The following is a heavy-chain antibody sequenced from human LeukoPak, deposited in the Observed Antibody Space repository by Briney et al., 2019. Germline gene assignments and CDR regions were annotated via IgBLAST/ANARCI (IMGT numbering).Heavy chain of an antibody. CDR1: GGSFSGYY. CDR3: ARGHSSGWYPIDY. D-gene: IGHD6-19*01. J-gene: IGHJ4*02. V-gene: IGHV4-34*01. Sequence: SETLSLTCAVYGGSFSGYYWSWIRQPPGKGLEWIGEINHSGSTNYNPSLKSRVTISVDTSKNQFSLKLSSVTAADTAVYYCARGHSSGWYPIDYWGQGTLVTVSS. CDR2: INHSGST.